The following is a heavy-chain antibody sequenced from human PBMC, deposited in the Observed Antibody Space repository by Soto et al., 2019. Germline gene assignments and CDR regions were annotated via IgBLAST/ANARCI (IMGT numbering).Heavy chain of an antibody. CDR1: GYTFTTYG. CDR3: ARVAGYGSGSRSFDH. D-gene: IGHD3-10*01. CDR2: IVADSGNT. V-gene: IGHV1-18*01. Sequence: QVQLMQSGAEVTKPGASVKVSCKTSGYTFTTYGLSWVRQAPGQGLEWMGWIVADSGNTIYAQKFQGRVTMYTDTSTNTAYMELRSLTSDDSALYYCARVAGYGSGSRSFDHCGQGTLVTVSS. J-gene: IGHJ4*02.